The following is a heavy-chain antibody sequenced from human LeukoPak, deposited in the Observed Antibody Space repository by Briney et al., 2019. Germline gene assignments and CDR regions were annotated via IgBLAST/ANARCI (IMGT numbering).Heavy chain of an antibody. CDR1: GFTFSSYA. J-gene: IGHJ4*02. V-gene: IGHV3-21*01. CDR3: ARDELHTGTYFPFDH. CDR2: ISSSDSYI. Sequence: GGSLRLSCAASGFTFSSYAMSWVRLAPGKGLEWVSSISSSDSYIYYADSVKGRFTISRDNAKNSLYLQMNSLRAEDTAVYYCARDELHTGTYFPFDHWGQGTLVTVSS. D-gene: IGHD1-26*01.